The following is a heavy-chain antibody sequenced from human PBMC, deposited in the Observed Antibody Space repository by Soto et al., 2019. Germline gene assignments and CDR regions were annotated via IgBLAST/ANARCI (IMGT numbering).Heavy chain of an antibody. Sequence: SVKVSCKASGFTFTSSAVQWVRQARGQRLEWIGWIVVGSGNTNYAQKFQERVTITRDMSTSTAYMELSSLRSEDTAVYYCAAESDSSGYYPSLDYWGQGTLVTVSS. CDR3: AAESDSSGYYPSLDY. J-gene: IGHJ4*02. V-gene: IGHV1-58*01. CDR1: GFTFTSSA. D-gene: IGHD3-22*01. CDR2: IVVGSGNT.